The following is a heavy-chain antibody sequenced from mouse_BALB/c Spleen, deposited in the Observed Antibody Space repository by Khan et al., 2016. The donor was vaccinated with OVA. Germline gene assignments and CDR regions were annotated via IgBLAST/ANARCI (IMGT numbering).Heavy chain of an antibody. Sequence: QVQLKESGPELVKPGASVKMSCKASGYTFTDYVMNWVKQRTGQGLEWIGQIYPGSGSTYYNEKFKGKATLTADKSSNTAYMQLSSLTSEDSAVYFCARGGYDAFAYWGQGTLVTVSA. CDR3: ARGGYDAFAY. CDR1: GYTFTDYV. V-gene: IGHV1-77*01. J-gene: IGHJ3*01. D-gene: IGHD2-2*01. CDR2: IYPGSGST.